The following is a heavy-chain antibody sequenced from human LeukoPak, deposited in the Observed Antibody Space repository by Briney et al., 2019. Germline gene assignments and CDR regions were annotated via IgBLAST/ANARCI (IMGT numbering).Heavy chain of an antibody. V-gene: IGHV3-23*01. CDR1: GFTFSSTS. J-gene: IGHJ3*02. CDR2: TVGGGDGT. Sequence: GGSLRLSCAASGFTFSSTSMSWVRQAPGKGLEWVAVTVGGGDGTYYADSVKGRFTISRDNSNNTLYLQMNSLRAEDTAVYYCAKDRLYGDPDDAFDIWGQGTMVTVSS. D-gene: IGHD4-17*01. CDR3: AKDRLYGDPDDAFDI.